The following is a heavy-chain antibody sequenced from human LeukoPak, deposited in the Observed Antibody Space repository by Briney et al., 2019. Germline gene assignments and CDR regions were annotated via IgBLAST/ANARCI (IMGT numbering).Heavy chain of an antibody. J-gene: IGHJ4*02. CDR1: GFTFSSYA. D-gene: IGHD3-22*01. V-gene: IGHV3-23*01. CDR2: IRGSGVDT. Sequence: GGSLRLSCAVSGFTFSSYAMNWVRQAPGKGLEWVSGIRGSGVDTYYADSVKGRFTISRDNSKNTLYLQMNSLRAEDTAVYYCAKVFGSYYDSSGYYYDYWGQGTLVTVSS. CDR3: AKVFGSYYDSSGYYYDY.